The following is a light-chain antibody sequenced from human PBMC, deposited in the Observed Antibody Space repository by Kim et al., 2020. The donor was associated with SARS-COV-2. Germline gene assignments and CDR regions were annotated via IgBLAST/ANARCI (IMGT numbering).Light chain of an antibody. V-gene: IGKV3-20*01. CDR3: QQYGSSPIT. Sequence: LSPGESATLSCRASQYVTSSYLAWYQQKPGQALRLLIYGASTRATGIPDRFRGSGSGTAFTLTISRLEPEDFAVYHCQQYGSSPITFGGGTKVDIK. CDR1: QYVTSSY. J-gene: IGKJ4*01. CDR2: GAS.